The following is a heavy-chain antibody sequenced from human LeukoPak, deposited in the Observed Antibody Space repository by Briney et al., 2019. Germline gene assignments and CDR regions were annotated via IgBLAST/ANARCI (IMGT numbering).Heavy chain of an antibody. V-gene: IGHV5-51*01. CDR3: ARVMTTLTGFGF. CDR2: IYPGDSDT. Sequence: GEPPKISCKGSGYTFTTYWIGWVRQMPGKGLEWMGIIYPGDSDTRYSPSFQGQVTISADKSITTAYLQWSSLKASDAAMYYCARVMTTLTGFGFWGQGTLVTVSS. J-gene: IGHJ4*02. CDR1: GYTFTTYW. D-gene: IGHD2/OR15-2a*01.